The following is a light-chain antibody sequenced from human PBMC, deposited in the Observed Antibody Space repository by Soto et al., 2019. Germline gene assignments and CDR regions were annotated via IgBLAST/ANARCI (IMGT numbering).Light chain of an antibody. CDR3: QQYGSSWWT. V-gene: IGKV3-20*01. CDR1: QSVSSSY. Sequence: PGERATLSCRASQSVSSSYLAWYQQKPGQAPRLLIYGASSRATGIPDRFSGSGSGTDFTLTISRLEPEDFAVYYCQQYGSSWWTFGQGTKVEIK. CDR2: GAS. J-gene: IGKJ1*01.